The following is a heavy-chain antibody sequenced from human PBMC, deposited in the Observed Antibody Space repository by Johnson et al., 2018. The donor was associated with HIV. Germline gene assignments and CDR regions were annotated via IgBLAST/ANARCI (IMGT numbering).Heavy chain of an antibody. J-gene: IGHJ3*02. CDR1: GFTFSSYG. D-gene: IGHD6-13*01. Sequence: VQLVESGGGVVQPGRSLRLSCAASGFTFSSYGMHWVRQAPGKGLEWVAFIRYDGSNKYYADSVKGRFTISRDNSKNTLYVQMNSLRAEDTAVYYCAREQELIGERAFDIWGQGTMVTVSS. V-gene: IGHV3-33*01. CDR3: AREQELIGERAFDI. CDR2: IRYDGSNK.